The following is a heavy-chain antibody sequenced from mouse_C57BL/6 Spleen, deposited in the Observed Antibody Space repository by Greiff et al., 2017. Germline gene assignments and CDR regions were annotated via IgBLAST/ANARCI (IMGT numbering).Heavy chain of an antibody. Sequence: VQLKQSGPGLVKPSQSLSLTCSVTGYSITSGYYWNWIRQFPGNKLEWMGYISYDGSNNYNPSLKNRISITRDTSKNQFFLKLNSVTTEDTATYYCARNEWDTPVVAPFAYWGQGTLVTVSA. CDR1: GYSITSGYY. CDR2: ISYDGSN. J-gene: IGHJ3*01. V-gene: IGHV3-6*01. CDR3: ARNEWDTPVVAPFAY. D-gene: IGHD1-1*01.